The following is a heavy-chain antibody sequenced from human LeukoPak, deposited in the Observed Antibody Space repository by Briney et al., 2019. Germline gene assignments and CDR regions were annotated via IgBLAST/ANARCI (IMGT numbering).Heavy chain of an antibody. V-gene: IGHV3-23*01. Sequence: GGSLRLSCAASAFTFGNYAMNWVRQALGKGLEWVSGLSGSGASTYYADSVKGRFTISRDNSKNTLYLQMNRLRAGDTAVYYCAKGSDRSGSYYLDYWGQGTLVTVSS. CDR1: AFTFGNYA. D-gene: IGHD3-10*01. J-gene: IGHJ4*02. CDR2: LSGSGAST. CDR3: AKGSDRSGSYYLDY.